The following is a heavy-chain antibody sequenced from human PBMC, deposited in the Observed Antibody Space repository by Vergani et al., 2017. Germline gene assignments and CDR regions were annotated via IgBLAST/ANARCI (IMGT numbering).Heavy chain of an antibody. Sequence: QVQLQQWGGGLLKPSETLSLTCVVNGGSFTSYHWTWIRQSPGEGLEWVGDIDHTGRPDYNPSLKSRLTMSVDKSRNQFSQTLNSVTATDTAIYFCARVNTETNGHLYYCYYMDVWGQGTAVTVS. CDR1: GGSFTSYH. D-gene: IGHD4-11*01. J-gene: IGHJ6*03. CDR2: IDHTGRP. V-gene: IGHV4-34*01. CDR3: ARVNTETNGHLYYCYYMDV.